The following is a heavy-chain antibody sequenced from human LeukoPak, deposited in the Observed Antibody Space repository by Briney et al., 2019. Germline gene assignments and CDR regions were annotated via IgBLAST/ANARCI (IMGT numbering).Heavy chain of an antibody. V-gene: IGHV3-53*01. CDR1: GFTVSSNY. J-gene: IGHJ4*02. CDR2: IYSDGST. CDR3: ARRLRWLPSSNYFDY. D-gene: IGHD4-23*01. Sequence: GGSLRLSCAASGFTVSSNYMSWVRQTPGKGLEWVSIIYSDGSTYYADSVKGRFTISRDNSKNTMYLQMNSLRAEGTAVYYCARRLRWLPSSNYFDYWGQGTLVTVSS.